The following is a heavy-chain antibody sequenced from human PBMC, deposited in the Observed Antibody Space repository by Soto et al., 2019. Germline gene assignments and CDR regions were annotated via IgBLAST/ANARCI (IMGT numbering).Heavy chain of an antibody. CDR2: INPNSGGT. CDR3: ARDPGIAVAGTSY. J-gene: IGHJ4*02. CDR1: GYTFTGYY. Sequence: ASVKVSCKASGYTFTGYYMHWVRQAPGQGLEWMGWINPNSGGTNYARKFQGRVTMTRDTSISTAYMELSRLRSDDTAVYYCARDPGIAVAGTSYWGQGTLVTVSS. D-gene: IGHD6-19*01. V-gene: IGHV1-2*02.